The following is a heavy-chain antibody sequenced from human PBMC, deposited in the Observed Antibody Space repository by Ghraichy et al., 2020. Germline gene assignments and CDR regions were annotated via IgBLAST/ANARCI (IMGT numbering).Heavy chain of an antibody. V-gene: IGHV4-39*01. Sequence: SQTLSLTCTVSGGSISSSSYYWGWIRQPPGKGLEWIGSIYYSGSTYYNPSLKSRVTISVDTSKNQFSLKLSSVTAADTAVYYCARHVSYSSGWYFHLDAFDIWGQGKMVTVSS. CDR3: ARHVSYSSGWYFHLDAFDI. CDR1: GGSISSSSYY. CDR2: IYYSGST. J-gene: IGHJ3*02. D-gene: IGHD6-19*01.